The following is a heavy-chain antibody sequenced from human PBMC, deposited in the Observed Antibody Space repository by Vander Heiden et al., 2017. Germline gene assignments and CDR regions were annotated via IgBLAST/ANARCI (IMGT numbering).Heavy chain of an antibody. Sequence: EVQLLEPGGGLVQPGGSLRLSCAASGFTFSSYAMSSVRQAPGKGLEWVSAIRGSGGSTYYADSVKGRFTISRDNSKNTLYLQMNSLRAEDTAVYYCAKVLRVKYYYDSSGYYDYWGQGTLVTVSS. J-gene: IGHJ4*02. CDR2: IRGSGGST. CDR1: GFTFSSYA. D-gene: IGHD3-22*01. V-gene: IGHV3-23*01. CDR3: AKVLRVKYYYDSSGYYDY.